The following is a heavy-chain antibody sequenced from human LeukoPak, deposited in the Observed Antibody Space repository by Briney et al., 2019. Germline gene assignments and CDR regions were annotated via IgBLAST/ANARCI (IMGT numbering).Heavy chain of an antibody. Sequence: SVKVSCKASGGTFSSYAISWVRQAPGQGLEWMGRIIPILGIANYVQKFQGRVTITADKSTSTAYMELSSLRSEDTAVYYCARGNSSWYKPEQYYFDYWGQGTLVTVSS. CDR1: GGTFSSYA. D-gene: IGHD6-13*01. CDR2: IIPILGIA. J-gene: IGHJ4*02. V-gene: IGHV1-69*04. CDR3: ARGNSSWYKPEQYYFDY.